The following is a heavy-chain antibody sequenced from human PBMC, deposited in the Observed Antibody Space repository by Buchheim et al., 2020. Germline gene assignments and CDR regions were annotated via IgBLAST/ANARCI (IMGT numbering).Heavy chain of an antibody. CDR2: INHSGST. Sequence: QVQLQQWGAGLLKPSETLSLTCAVYGGSFSGYYWSWIRQPPGKGLEWIGEINHSGSTNYNPSLKSRVTISVDTSKNQFSLTLSYVTAADTAVYYCARIGGRYYYYYGMDVWGQGTT. CDR3: ARIGGRYYYYYGMDV. V-gene: IGHV4-34*01. D-gene: IGHD3-16*01. CDR1: GGSFSGYY. J-gene: IGHJ6*02.